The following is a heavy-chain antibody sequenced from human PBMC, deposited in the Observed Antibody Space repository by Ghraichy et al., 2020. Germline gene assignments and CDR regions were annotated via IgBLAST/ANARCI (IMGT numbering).Heavy chain of an antibody. J-gene: IGHJ4*02. V-gene: IGHV3-23*01. CDR3: AKSLPDYSDYFVAFESFGS. D-gene: IGHD4-11*01. CDR2: IGASGDSK. CDR1: GFIFRNYD. Sequence: ESLNISCSASGFIFRNYDMTWVRQAPGKGLEWVSTIGASGDSKYFADSVKGRFSISRDNSKNMVSLLMNSLRVEDTAIYYCAKSLPDYSDYFVAFESFGSWGQGILVTVSS.